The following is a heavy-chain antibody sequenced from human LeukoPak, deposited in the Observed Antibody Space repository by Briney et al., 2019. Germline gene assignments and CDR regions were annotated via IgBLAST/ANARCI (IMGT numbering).Heavy chain of an antibody. V-gene: IGHV3-21*01. CDR2: ISSSSSYI. CDR1: GFTFSSYS. J-gene: IGHJ4*02. CDR3: ASFWSGYYSIY. D-gene: IGHD3-3*01. Sequence: GGSLRLSCAASGFTFSSYSMNWVRQAPGKGLEWVSSISSSSSYIYYADSVKGRFTISRDNAKNSLYLRMNSLRAEDTAVYYCASFWSGYYSIYWGQGTLVTVSS.